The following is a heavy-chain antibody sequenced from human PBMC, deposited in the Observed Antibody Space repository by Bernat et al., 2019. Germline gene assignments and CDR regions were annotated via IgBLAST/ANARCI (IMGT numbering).Heavy chain of an antibody. V-gene: IGHV4-59*08. CDR1: GGSISNYY. D-gene: IGHD6-6*01. CDR3: ARHFNLYRSSSEVEWYFDL. J-gene: IGHJ2*01. CDR2: IHYSGST. Sequence: QVQLQESGPGLVKPSETLSLTCIVSGGSISNYYWSWIRQPPGKGLEWIGYIHYSGSTNYNPSLKSRVTISVDTSKNQFSLKLTSVTAADTAVYFCARHFNLYRSSSEVEWYFDLWGRGTLVTVSS.